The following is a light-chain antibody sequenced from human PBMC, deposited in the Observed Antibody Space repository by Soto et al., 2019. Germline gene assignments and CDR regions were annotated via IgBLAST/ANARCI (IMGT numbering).Light chain of an antibody. V-gene: IGKV3-20*01. J-gene: IGKJ5*01. CDR2: GTS. CDR1: QSVSSTY. CDR3: QQYGSPPIT. Sequence: EIVITQSPATLSVSPGERATLSFMSSQSVSSTYLAWYQQQPGQAPRLLMSGTSNRATGTPDRFSGSGSGTDFTLTISRLEPEDFAVYYCQQYGSPPITFGQGTRLEI.